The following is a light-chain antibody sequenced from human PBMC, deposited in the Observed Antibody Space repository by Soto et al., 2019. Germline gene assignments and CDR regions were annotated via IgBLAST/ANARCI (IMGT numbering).Light chain of an antibody. CDR1: QTICRW. J-gene: IGKJ1*01. CDR3: QHYNSYSEA. Sequence: DIQMTQSPSTLSGSEGDSVTITCRASQTICRWLAWYQQKQGKAPKVXIYKASTLKSGVPSRFSGRGAGTECTRTISSLQPDDVATYYCQHYNSYSEAFGQGTKVDIK. CDR2: KAS. V-gene: IGKV1-5*03.